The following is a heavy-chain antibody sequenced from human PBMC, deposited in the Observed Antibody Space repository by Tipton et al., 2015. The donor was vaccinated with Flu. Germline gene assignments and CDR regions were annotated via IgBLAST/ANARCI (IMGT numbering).Heavy chain of an antibody. Sequence: TLSLTCSVSGDSIGSHYFWGWIRQPPGKGLEWIGNVRQAGSTYYNPSLRSRVTISLDRPKNQFSLRLTSVTAADTAVYFCARRTFSNYVSEPKNWFDFWGQGTLVTVSS. V-gene: IGHV4-38-2*01. D-gene: IGHD4-11*01. CDR3: ARRTFSNYVSEPKNWFDF. CDR2: VRQAGST. J-gene: IGHJ5*01. CDR1: GDSIGSHYF.